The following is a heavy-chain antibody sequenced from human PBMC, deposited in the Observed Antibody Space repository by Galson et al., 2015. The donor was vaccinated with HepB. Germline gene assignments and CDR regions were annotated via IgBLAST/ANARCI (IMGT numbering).Heavy chain of an antibody. CDR3: ASALCETRGGDCLGLDY. J-gene: IGHJ4*02. D-gene: IGHD2-21*01. Sequence: SLRLSCAASGFTFRTYGMHWVRQAPGKGLEWVAVIRYDGSNKYYADSVKGRFTISRDNSKNTLYLQMNSLRSEDTAVYYCASALCETRGGDCLGLDYWGQGTLVTVSS. V-gene: IGHV3-33*01. CDR1: GFTFRTYG. CDR2: IRYDGSNK.